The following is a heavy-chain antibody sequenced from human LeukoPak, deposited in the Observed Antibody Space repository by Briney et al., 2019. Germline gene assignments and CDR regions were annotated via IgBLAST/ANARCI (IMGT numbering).Heavy chain of an antibody. Sequence: SVKVSCKASGGTFSSYAISWVRQAPGQGLEWMGGITPIFGTANYAQKFQGRVTITADESTSTAYMELSSLRSEDTAVYYCASDLFGHSSIPVWGQGTLVTVSS. J-gene: IGHJ4*02. V-gene: IGHV1-69*13. CDR2: ITPIFGTA. CDR1: GGTFSSYA. D-gene: IGHD6-13*01. CDR3: ASDLFGHSSIPV.